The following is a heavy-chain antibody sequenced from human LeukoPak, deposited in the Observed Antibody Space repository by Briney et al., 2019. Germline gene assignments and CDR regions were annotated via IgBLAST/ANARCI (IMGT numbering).Heavy chain of an antibody. D-gene: IGHD1-26*01. V-gene: IGHV3-7*01. J-gene: IGHJ4*02. CDR2: IKQDGSEK. CDR1: GFSFITYC. CDR3: ARVGSGSYTGGRYYFDY. Sequence: GGSLRLSCAASGFSFITYCMSWVRQAPGKGLEWVANIKQDGSEKYYVDSVKGRFTISRDNAKNSLYLQMNSLRAEDTAVYYCARVGSGSYTGGRYYFDYWGQGTLVTVSS.